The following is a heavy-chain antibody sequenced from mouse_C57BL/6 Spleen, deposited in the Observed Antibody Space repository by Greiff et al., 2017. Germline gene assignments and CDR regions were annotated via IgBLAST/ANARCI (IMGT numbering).Heavy chain of an antibody. D-gene: IGHD1-1*01. J-gene: IGHJ1*03. V-gene: IGHV3-1*01. CDR1: GYSITSGYD. CDR2: ISYSGST. Sequence: EVQLVESGPGMVKPSQSLSLTCTVTGYSITSGYDWHWIRHFPGNKLEWMGYISYSGSTNYNPSLKSRISITHDTSKNHFFLKLNSVTTEDTATYYCARDGSSYVGYFDVWGTGTTVTVSS. CDR3: ARDGSSYVGYFDV.